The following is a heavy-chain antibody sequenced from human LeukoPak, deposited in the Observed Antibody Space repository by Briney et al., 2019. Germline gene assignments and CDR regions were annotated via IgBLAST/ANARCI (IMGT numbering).Heavy chain of an antibody. J-gene: IGHJ4*02. CDR1: GGSISSGDYY. Sequence: PSETLSLTCTVSGGSISSGDYYWSWIRQPPGKGLEWMGYSSNSGCTNCNPSLKSRVTISVDTSENQISLNLTSVTAADTAVYYCARDYWGSLDYWGQGILVTVSS. V-gene: IGHV4-61*08. CDR3: ARDYWGSLDY. D-gene: IGHD7-27*01. CDR2: SSNSGCT.